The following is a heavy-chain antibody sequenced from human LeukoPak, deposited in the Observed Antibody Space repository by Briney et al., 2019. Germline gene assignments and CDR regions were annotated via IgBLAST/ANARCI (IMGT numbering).Heavy chain of an antibody. CDR3: ARDRVQLWNYGMDV. D-gene: IGHD1-1*01. J-gene: IGHJ6*02. V-gene: IGHV3-30-3*01. CDR1: GFTFSSYA. Sequence: SGGSLRLSCAASGFTFSSYAMHWVRQGPGKGLEWVGTISYHGNNEYYADSVKGRFTVSRDNSKNTLYLQMNSLRTEDTAAYYCARDRVQLWNYGMDVWGQGTTVTVSS. CDR2: ISYHGNNE.